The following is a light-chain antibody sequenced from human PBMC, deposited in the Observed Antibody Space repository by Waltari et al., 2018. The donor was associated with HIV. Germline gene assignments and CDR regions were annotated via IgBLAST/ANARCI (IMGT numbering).Light chain of an antibody. CDR3: ATWHTSLRAHVV. Sequence: QSVLTQSPSVSAAPGQRVTISCSGSSPNIGNNDVSWYQQLPGRAPKVLIYDNDKLPSGFPSRFSGSKSGTSATLDITGLQTGDEADYYCATWHTSLRAHVVFGGGTKVTVL. J-gene: IGLJ2*01. CDR1: SPNIGNND. CDR2: DND. V-gene: IGLV1-51*01.